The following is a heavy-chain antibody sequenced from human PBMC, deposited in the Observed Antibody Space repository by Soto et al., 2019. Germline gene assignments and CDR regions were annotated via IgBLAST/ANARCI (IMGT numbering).Heavy chain of an antibody. CDR3: AREGVAPYYYYGMDF. CDR1: GYTFTRSG. Sequence: RASVKVSCKASGYTFTRSGISWVRQAPGQGLEWMGWISTYNGDTNYAQTFQGRVTMTTDTSTSTVYMELRSLRSDDTAVYYCAREGVAPYYYYGMDFWGQGTPVTVSS. CDR2: ISTYNGDT. D-gene: IGHD5-12*01. J-gene: IGHJ6*02. V-gene: IGHV1-18*01.